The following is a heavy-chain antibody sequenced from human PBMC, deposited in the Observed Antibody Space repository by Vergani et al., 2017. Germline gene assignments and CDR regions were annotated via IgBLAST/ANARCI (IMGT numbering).Heavy chain of an antibody. Sequence: QVQLQESGPGLVKPSQTLSLTCTVSGGSISSGSYYWSWIRQPAGKGLEWIGRIYTSGSTNYNPSLKSRVTISVDTSKNQFSLKLSSVTAADTAVYYCAGAVLRYFDWSLYYWGQGTLVTVSS. J-gene: IGHJ4*02. V-gene: IGHV4-61*02. D-gene: IGHD3-9*01. CDR3: AGAVLRYFDWSLYY. CDR1: GGSISSGSYY. CDR2: IYTSGST.